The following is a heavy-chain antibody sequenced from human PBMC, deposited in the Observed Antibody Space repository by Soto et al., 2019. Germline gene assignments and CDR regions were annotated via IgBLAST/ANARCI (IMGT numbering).Heavy chain of an antibody. V-gene: IGHV1-69*06. J-gene: IGHJ4*02. CDR2: IIPISGTA. Sequence: GASVKVSCKASGGTFSSYAISWVRQAPGQGLEWMGGIIPISGTANYAQKFQGRVTITADKSTSTAYMELSSLRSEDTAVYYCARDRRGYHFEYWGQGNKVTVSS. CDR1: GGTFSSYA. CDR3: ARDRRGYHFEY. D-gene: IGHD5-12*01.